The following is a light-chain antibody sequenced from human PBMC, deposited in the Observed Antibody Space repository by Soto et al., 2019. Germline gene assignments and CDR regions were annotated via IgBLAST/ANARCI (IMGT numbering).Light chain of an antibody. CDR1: QSVSSSY. V-gene: IGKV3-20*01. J-gene: IGKJ2*01. Sequence: EIVLTQSPGTLSLSPGERATLSCRASQSVSSSYLAWYQQKPGQAPRLLIYGASSRATGIPDRFSGSGAGTDFTLTISRLEPEDFAVYYCQQYGSSPPYTFGQGTQLESK. CDR3: QQYGSSPPYT. CDR2: GAS.